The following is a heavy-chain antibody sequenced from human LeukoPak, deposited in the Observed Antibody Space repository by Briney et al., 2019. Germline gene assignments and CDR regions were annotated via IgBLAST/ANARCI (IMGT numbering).Heavy chain of an antibody. CDR2: ISGSGGST. CDR1: GFTFSSYA. Sequence: GGSLRLSCAASGFTFSSYAMSWVRQAPGKGLEWVSAISGSGGSTYYADSVRGRFTISRDNSRNTMYLQMNSLRAEDAAVYYCAKAPVTSCRGAFCYPFDSWGQGTLVTVSS. V-gene: IGHV3-23*01. CDR3: AKAPVTSCRGAFCYPFDS. D-gene: IGHD2-15*01. J-gene: IGHJ4*02.